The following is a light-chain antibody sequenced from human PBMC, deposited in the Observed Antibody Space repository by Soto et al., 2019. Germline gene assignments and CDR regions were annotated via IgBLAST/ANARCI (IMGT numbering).Light chain of an antibody. CDR2: GAS. J-gene: IGKJ1*01. CDR1: QSVSSSF. CDR3: QQYGSSPWT. V-gene: IGKV3-20*01. Sequence: EIVLTQSPGTLSLSPGERATLSCRASQSVSSSFLAWYQQKPGQAPRLLIYGASIRGTGIPDRFSGSGSGKDFDLTISRVEAEDFAVYYCQQYGSSPWTFGQGTKVEIK.